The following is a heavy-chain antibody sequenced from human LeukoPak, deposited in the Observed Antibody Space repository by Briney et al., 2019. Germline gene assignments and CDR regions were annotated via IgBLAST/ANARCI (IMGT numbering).Heavy chain of an antibody. D-gene: IGHD2-15*01. V-gene: IGHV3-53*01. CDR2: IYGGDNT. CDR3: ARDYRGYRAPYYFDY. CDR1: GFAVSSNY. J-gene: IGHJ4*02. Sequence: GGSLRLSCAASGFAVSSNYMSWVRQAPGKGLEWVSVIYGGDNTYYADSVKGRFTISRDNSKNTLYLQMNSLRAEDTAVYYCARDYRGYRAPYYFDYWGQGTLVTVSS.